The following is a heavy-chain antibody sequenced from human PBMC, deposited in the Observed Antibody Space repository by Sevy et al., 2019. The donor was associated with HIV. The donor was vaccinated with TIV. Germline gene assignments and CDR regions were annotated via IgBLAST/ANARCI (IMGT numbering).Heavy chain of an antibody. CDR2: INTDGSST. J-gene: IGHJ4*02. CDR3: ARSSGSYFD. V-gene: IGHV3-74*01. Sequence: GESLKISCATSGFTFSSYWMHWVRQAPGKGLVWVSRINTDGSSTTYADSVKGRFTISRNNAENTLYLQMNSLRAEDTAVYYCARSSGSYFDWGQGTLVTVSS. D-gene: IGHD3-10*01. CDR1: GFTFSSYW.